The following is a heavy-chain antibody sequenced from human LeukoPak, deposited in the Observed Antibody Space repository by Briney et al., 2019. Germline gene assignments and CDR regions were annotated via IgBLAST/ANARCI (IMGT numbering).Heavy chain of an antibody. CDR1: GGSISSYY. D-gene: IGHD3-3*01. CDR3: ARADTMDWFDP. J-gene: IGHJ5*02. Sequence: SETLSLTCTVSGGSISSYYWSWIRQPPGKGLEWIGYIYYSGSTNYNPSLKSRVTISVDTSKNHFSLKLSSVTAADTAVYYCARADTMDWFDPWGQGTLVTVSS. CDR2: IYYSGST. V-gene: IGHV4-59*01.